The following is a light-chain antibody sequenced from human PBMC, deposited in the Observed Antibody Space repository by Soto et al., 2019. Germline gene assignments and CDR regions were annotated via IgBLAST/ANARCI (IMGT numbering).Light chain of an antibody. V-gene: IGKV1-5*01. CDR3: QQYTNTNNPWM. CDR2: DAS. J-gene: IGKJ1*01. CDR1: QTISTW. Sequence: DVQVTQSPPTLSASVGDRVTITCRASQTISTWMAWYQQKPGKAPNLLVYDASTLQSGAASRFSGSGSGTEFTLIISGLHPDDSATYYCQQYTNTNNPWMFGQGTKVDI.